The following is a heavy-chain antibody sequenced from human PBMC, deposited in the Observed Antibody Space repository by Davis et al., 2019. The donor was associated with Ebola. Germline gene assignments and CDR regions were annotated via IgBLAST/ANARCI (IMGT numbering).Heavy chain of an antibody. D-gene: IGHD2-8*01. V-gene: IGHV4-59*08. CDR2: IYYTGST. CDR1: GGSVTSYY. Sequence: SETLSLTCTVSGGSVTSYYWSWIRQPPGKGLEWIGYIYYTGSTTYNPSLKSRVTISVDTSKNQLSLKLSSVTAADTAMYYCARLYYNWFDPWGQGTLVTVSS. J-gene: IGHJ5*02. CDR3: ARLYYNWFDP.